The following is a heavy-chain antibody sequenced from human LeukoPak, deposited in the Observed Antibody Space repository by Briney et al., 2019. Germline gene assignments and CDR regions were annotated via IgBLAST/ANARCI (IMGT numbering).Heavy chain of an antibody. V-gene: IGHV4-61*02. CDR3: ARLQYSSSSGHYYYTDV. D-gene: IGHD6-6*01. CDR2: IYTTGST. CDR1: GGSISSGSYY. J-gene: IGHJ6*03. Sequence: SETLSLTCTVSGGSISSGSYYWSWIRQPAGKGLEWIGRIYTTGSTNYNPSLKSRVTISLDTSKNQFSLRLSSVTAADTAVYYCARLQYSSSSGHYYYTDVWGKGTTVTVSS.